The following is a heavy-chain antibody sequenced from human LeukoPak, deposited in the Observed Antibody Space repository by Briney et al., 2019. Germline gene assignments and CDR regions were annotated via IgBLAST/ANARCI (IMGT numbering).Heavy chain of an antibody. Sequence: ASVKVSCKASGYTFTSYGISWVRQAPGQGLEWMGWISAYNGNTNYAQKLQGRVTMTTDTSTSTAYMELRSLRSDDTAVYYCARDRYPPLGDYVWGSYRYTPWFDPWGQGTLVTVSS. CDR1: GYTFTSYG. V-gene: IGHV1-18*01. CDR2: ISAYNGNT. D-gene: IGHD3-16*02. CDR3: ARDRYPPLGDYVWGSYRYTPWFDP. J-gene: IGHJ5*02.